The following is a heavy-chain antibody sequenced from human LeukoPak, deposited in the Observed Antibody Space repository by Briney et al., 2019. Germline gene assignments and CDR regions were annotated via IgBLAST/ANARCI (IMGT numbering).Heavy chain of an antibody. J-gene: IGHJ4*02. CDR2: ISGSGGST. V-gene: IGHV3-23*01. D-gene: IGHD3-22*01. CDR1: GFTFSSYA. CDR3: AKESMIVVVITGGFDY. Sequence: GGSLRLSCAASGFTFSSYAMSWVRQAPGKGLEWVSAISGSGGSTYYADSVKGRFTISRDNSKNTLYLQMNSLRAEGTAVYYCAKESMIVVVITGGFDYWGQGTLVTVSS.